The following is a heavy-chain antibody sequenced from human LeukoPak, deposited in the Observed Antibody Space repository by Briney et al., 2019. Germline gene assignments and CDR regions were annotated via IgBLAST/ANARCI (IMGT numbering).Heavy chain of an antibody. D-gene: IGHD3-9*01. J-gene: IGHJ4*02. CDR2: ISGDAGDT. Sequence: GGSLRLSCAASGFTFSNYVMSWVRQAPGKGPEWGSGISGDAGDTYYADSVRGRFTISRDNSRNTLSLQMNSLRAEDTAKYYCAKTTHYDIFTGLDYWGQESLVTVSS. CDR3: AKTTHYDIFTGLDY. V-gene: IGHV3-23*01. CDR1: GFTFSNYV.